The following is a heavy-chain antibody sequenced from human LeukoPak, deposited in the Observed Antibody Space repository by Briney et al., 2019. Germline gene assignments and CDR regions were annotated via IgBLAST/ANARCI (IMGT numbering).Heavy chain of an antibody. V-gene: IGHV4-59*12. Sequence: SETLSLTCTVSGDSISSYNWSWSRQPPGQGLGWVWNIYDSWNTNYNPSPDLRSTISIHTSKSQFSMKLSPVTAADTAVYYCARVDTAMAYYFDSWGEGALVTVSS. CDR2: IYDSWNT. CDR3: ARVDTAMAYYFDS. CDR1: GDSISSYN. D-gene: IGHD5-18*01. J-gene: IGHJ4*02.